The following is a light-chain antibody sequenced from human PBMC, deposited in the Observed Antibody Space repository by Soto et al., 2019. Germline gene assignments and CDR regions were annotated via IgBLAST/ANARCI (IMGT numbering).Light chain of an antibody. CDR2: GAS. Sequence: EIVLTQSPGTLSLSPRERATLSCRASQSISDNYLAWYQQKPGQAPRLLIYGASNRATGIPDRFTGSGSGTDFTLTVGRLEPEDFAVYYCQQYGSSPITFGQGTRLEI. CDR3: QQYGSSPIT. CDR1: QSISDNY. J-gene: IGKJ5*01. V-gene: IGKV3-20*01.